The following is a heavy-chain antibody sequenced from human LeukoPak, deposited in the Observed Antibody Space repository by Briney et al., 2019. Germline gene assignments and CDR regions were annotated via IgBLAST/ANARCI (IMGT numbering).Heavy chain of an antibody. J-gene: IGHJ4*02. CDR1: GGSISSGGYY. V-gene: IGHV4-39*07. Sequence: SQTLSLTCTVSGGSISSGGYYWGWIRQPPGKGLEWIGSIYYSGSTYYNPSLKSRVTISVDTSKNQFSLKLSSVTAADTAVYYCARAQGGYSGWFPFDYWGQGTLVTVSS. D-gene: IGHD6-19*01. CDR3: ARAQGGYSGWFPFDY. CDR2: IYYSGST.